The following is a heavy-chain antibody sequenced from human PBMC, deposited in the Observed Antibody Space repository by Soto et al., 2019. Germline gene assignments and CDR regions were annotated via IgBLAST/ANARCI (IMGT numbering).Heavy chain of an antibody. V-gene: IGHV1-69*01. Sequence: QVQLVQSGAEVKKPGSSVKFSCKASGGTFSSYAISWVRQAPGQGLEWMGGIIPIFGTANYAQKFQGRVTITADESTSTAYMELISLRSEESAVYYCACRRAAKEDYWGQGTLVTVSS. D-gene: IGHD2-15*01. CDR2: IIPIFGTA. CDR3: ACRRAAKEDY. J-gene: IGHJ4*02. CDR1: GGTFSSYA.